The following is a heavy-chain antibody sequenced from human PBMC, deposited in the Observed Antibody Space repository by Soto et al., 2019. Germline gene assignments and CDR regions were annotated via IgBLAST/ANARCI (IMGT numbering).Heavy chain of an antibody. CDR2: IYYSGST. Sequence: SENLCLTSTVSDGSISSYYWRWTRQPPGKGLEWIGYIYYSGSTNYNPSLKSRVTISVDTSKNQFSLKLSSVTAADTAVYFCARVKEGMTTVTYNWFDPWGQGTLVTVSS. CDR3: ARVKEGMTTVTYNWFDP. D-gene: IGHD4-4*01. V-gene: IGHV4-59*01. J-gene: IGHJ5*02. CDR1: DGSISSYY.